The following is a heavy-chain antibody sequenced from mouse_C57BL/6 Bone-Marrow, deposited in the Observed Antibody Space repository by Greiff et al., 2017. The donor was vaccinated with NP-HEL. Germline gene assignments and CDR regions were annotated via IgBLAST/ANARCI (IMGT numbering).Heavy chain of an antibody. J-gene: IGHJ2*01. Sequence: EVKLQESGPGLVKPSQSLSLTCSVTGYSITSGYYWNWIRQFPGNKLEWMGYISYDGSNNYNPSLKNRISITRDTSKNQFFLKLNSVTTEDTATYYCARDPYYYGSSLYYFDYWGQGTTLTVSS. CDR2: ISYDGSN. CDR1: GYSITSGYY. V-gene: IGHV3-6*01. D-gene: IGHD1-1*01. CDR3: ARDPYYYGSSLYYFDY.